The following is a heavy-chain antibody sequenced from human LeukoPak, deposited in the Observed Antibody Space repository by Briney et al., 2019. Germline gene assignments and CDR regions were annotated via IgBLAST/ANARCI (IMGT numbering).Heavy chain of an antibody. CDR1: GYTFTSYG. CDR2: ISAYNGNT. J-gene: IGHJ6*04. Sequence: ASVKVSCKASGYTFTSYGISWVRQAPGQGLEWVGWISAYNGNTNYAQKLQGRVTMTTDTSTSTAYMELRSLRSDDTAVYYCARIVGSAGVAYYYYGMDVWGKGTTVTVSS. V-gene: IGHV1-18*04. CDR3: ARIVGSAGVAYYYYGMDV. D-gene: IGHD3-22*01.